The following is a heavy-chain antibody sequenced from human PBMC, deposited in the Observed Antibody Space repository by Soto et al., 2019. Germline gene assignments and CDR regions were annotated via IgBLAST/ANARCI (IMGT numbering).Heavy chain of an antibody. CDR3: AKDYHDSSGFLDFYGMDV. V-gene: IGHV3-23*01. Sequence: EVQLLESGGGLVQPGGSLRLSCAASGFTFSSYAMGWVRQAPGKGLEWVSTISGSGGSTYYADSVKGRLTISRDNSKNTLYLQMNSLRAEDTAVYYCAKDYHDSSGFLDFYGMDVWGQGTTVTVSS. CDR1: GFTFSSYA. D-gene: IGHD3-22*01. J-gene: IGHJ6*02. CDR2: ISGSGGST.